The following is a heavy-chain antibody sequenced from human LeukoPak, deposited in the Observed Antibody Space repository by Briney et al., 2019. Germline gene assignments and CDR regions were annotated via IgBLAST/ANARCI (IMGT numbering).Heavy chain of an antibody. J-gene: IGHJ5*02. CDR3: ARSPRILRFLEWSTGGWFDP. Sequence: SETLSLTCAVYGGSFSGYYWSWIRQPPGKGLEWIGVINHSGSTNYNPSLKSRVTISVDTSKNQFSLKLSSVTAADTAVYYCARSPRILRFLEWSTGGWFDPWGQGTLVTVSS. CDR2: INHSGST. CDR1: GGSFSGYY. D-gene: IGHD3-3*01. V-gene: IGHV4-34*01.